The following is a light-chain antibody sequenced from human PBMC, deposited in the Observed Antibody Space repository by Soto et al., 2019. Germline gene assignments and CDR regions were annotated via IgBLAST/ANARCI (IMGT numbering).Light chain of an antibody. CDR3: QQYNHWPPLT. CDR1: QSVGRN. Sequence: EIVMTQSPATLSVSPGERATLSCRASQSVGRNLAWYQQKPGQAPRLLIYGASTRATGIPARFSGSGYGTEFTLTISSLQSEDFAIYSCQQYNHWPPLTFGGGTKVEIK. V-gene: IGKV3-15*01. CDR2: GAS. J-gene: IGKJ4*01.